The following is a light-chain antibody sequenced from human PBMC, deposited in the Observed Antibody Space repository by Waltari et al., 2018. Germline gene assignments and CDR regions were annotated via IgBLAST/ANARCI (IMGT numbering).Light chain of an antibody. V-gene: IGLV3-19*01. CDR3: NSRDSSGNHVL. CDR1: SLRSYY. J-gene: IGLJ2*01. CDR2: GKN. Sequence: SSELTQDPAVSVALGQTVRITCQGDSLRSYYESWYQQKPGQAPVLVIYGKNNRPSGIPDRISGSTSGNTASLTISGAQAEDEADYYCNSRDSSGNHVLFGGGTKLTVL.